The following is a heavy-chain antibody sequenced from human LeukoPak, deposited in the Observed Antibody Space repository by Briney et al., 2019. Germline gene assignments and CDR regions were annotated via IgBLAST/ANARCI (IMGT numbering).Heavy chain of an antibody. V-gene: IGHV3-9*01. CDR2: ISWNSGSI. D-gene: IGHD2-2*01. Sequence: GRSLRLSCAASGFTFDDYAMHWVRQAPGKGLEWVSGISWNSGSIGYADSVKGRFTISRDNAKNSLYLQMNSLRAEDTALYYCAKDTRRVPDTFDYWGQGTLVTVSS. CDR1: GFTFDDYA. CDR3: AKDTRRVPDTFDY. J-gene: IGHJ4*02.